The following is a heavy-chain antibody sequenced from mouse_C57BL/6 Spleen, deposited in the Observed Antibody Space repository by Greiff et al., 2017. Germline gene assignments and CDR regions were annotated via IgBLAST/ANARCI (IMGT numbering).Heavy chain of an antibody. Sequence: VQLQQSGAELVKPGASVKLSCTASGFNIKDYYMHWVKQRTEQGLEWIGRIDPEDGETKYAPNFQGKATITADTSSNTAYLQLSSLTSEDTAVYYCARTGDYERGFAYWGQGTLVTVSA. CDR2: IDPEDGET. V-gene: IGHV14-2*01. J-gene: IGHJ3*01. CDR1: GFNIKDYY. D-gene: IGHD2-4*01. CDR3: ARTGDYERGFAY.